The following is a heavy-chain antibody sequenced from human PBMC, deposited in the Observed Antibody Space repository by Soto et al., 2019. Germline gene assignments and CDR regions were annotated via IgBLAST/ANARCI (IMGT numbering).Heavy chain of an antibody. D-gene: IGHD3-22*01. CDR1: GFTFSSYA. J-gene: IGHJ3*02. V-gene: IGHV3-23*01. CDR2: ISGSGGST. Sequence: PGGSLRLSCAASGFTFSSYAMSWVRQAPGKGLEWVSAISGSGGSTYYADSVKGRFTISRDNSKNTLYLQMNSLRAEDSAVYYCAKGLMIVVRYDAFDIWGQGTMVTVSS. CDR3: AKGLMIVVRYDAFDI.